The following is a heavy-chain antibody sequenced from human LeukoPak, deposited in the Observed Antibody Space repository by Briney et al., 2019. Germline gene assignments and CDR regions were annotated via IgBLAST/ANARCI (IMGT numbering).Heavy chain of an antibody. D-gene: IGHD4-17*01. CDR3: ARRTTVPLWYYMDV. CDR2: IYHSGTT. Sequence: SETLSLTCTVSGYSISSGYYWGWIRQPPGEGLEWIGSIYHSGTTYYNPSLKSRVTISIDTSKNQFSLKLSSVTAADTAVYYCARRTTVPLWYYMDVWGKGTTVTISS. CDR1: GYSISSGYY. V-gene: IGHV4-38-2*02. J-gene: IGHJ6*03.